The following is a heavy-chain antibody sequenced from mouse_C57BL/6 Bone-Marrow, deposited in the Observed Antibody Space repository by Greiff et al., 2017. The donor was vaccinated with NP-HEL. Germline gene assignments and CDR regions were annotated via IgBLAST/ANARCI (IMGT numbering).Heavy chain of an antibody. CDR3: ARRIGYFDY. J-gene: IGHJ2*01. CDR1: GYTFTDYY. Sequence: EVQVVESGPVLVKPGASVKMSCKASGYTFTDYYMNWVKQSHGKSLEWIGVINPYNGGTSYNQKFKGKATLTVDKSSSTAYMELNSLTSEDSAVYYCARRIGYFDYWGQGTTLTVSS. CDR2: INPYNGGT. V-gene: IGHV1-19*01.